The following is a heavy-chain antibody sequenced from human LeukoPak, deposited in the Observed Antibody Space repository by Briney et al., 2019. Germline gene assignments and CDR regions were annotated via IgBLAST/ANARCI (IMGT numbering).Heavy chain of an antibody. CDR3: ARVGYVRGFDY. D-gene: IGHD3-10*02. J-gene: IGHJ4*02. CDR2: ISSSGSYI. CDR1: TFTFSSYT. V-gene: IGHV3-21*04. Sequence: PGGSLRLSCAASTFTFSSYTMNWVHQAPGTGLEWVLSISSSGSYIYYADSLKGRFTVSRDNARKSLYLQMNSLRAEDTAVYYCARVGYVRGFDYWGQGTLVTVSS.